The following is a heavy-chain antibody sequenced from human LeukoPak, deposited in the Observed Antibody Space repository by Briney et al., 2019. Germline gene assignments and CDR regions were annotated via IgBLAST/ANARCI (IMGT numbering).Heavy chain of an antibody. Sequence: SETLSLTCTVSGVSISSYYWSWIRQPAGKGLEWIGRIYTSGSTNYNPSLKSRVTMSVDTSKNQFSLKLSSVTAADTAVYYCAREVVVVAATNFDYWGQGTLVTVSS. D-gene: IGHD2-15*01. CDR2: IYTSGST. CDR3: AREVVVVAATNFDY. CDR1: GVSISSYY. J-gene: IGHJ4*02. V-gene: IGHV4-4*07.